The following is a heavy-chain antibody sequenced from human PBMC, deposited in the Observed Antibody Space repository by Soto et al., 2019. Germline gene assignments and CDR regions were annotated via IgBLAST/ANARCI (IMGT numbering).Heavy chain of an antibody. CDR1: GFTFSTYG. J-gene: IGHJ6*02. CDR3: AKAIGPHGYYYYGMDV. D-gene: IGHD3-16*02. CDR2: ISYDGSKK. V-gene: IGHV3-30*18. Sequence: CAAPGFTFSTYGMHWVRQAPGKGLDWVAVISYDGSKKYYADSVKGRFTISRDNSKNTLYLQMNSLRAEDTAVYYCAKAIGPHGYYYYGMDVWGQGTTVTVSS.